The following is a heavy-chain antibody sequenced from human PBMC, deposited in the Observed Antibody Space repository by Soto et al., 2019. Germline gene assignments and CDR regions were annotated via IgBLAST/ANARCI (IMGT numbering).Heavy chain of an antibody. D-gene: IGHD2-2*01. CDR3: ARNRYCSSTSCYSQYYYYYYMDV. Sequence: EVQLVESGGGLVKPGGSLRLSCAASGFTFSSYSMNWVRQAPGKGLEWVSSISSSSSYIYYADSVKGRFTISRDNAKNSPYLQMNSLRAEDTAVYYCARNRYCSSTSCYSQYYYYYYMDVWGKGTTVTVSS. CDR2: ISSSSSYI. V-gene: IGHV3-21*01. CDR1: GFTFSSYS. J-gene: IGHJ6*03.